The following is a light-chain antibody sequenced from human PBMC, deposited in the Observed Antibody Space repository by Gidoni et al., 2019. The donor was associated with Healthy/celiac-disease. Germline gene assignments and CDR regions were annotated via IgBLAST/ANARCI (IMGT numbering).Light chain of an antibody. J-gene: IGLJ1*01. Sequence: QSALTQPASVSGSPGQSITISCTGTSSDVGGYNYVSWYQQHPGKAPNLMIYEVSNRPSGVSNRFSGSKSGNTASLTISGLQAEDEADYYCSSYTSSSPLYVFGTGTKVTVL. CDR1: SSDVGGYNY. V-gene: IGLV2-14*01. CDR2: EVS. CDR3: SSYTSSSPLYV.